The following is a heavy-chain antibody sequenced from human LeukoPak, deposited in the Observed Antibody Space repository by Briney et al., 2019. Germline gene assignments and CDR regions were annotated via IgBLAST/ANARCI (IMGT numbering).Heavy chain of an antibody. CDR1: EFTFSSYG. CDR3: ARGGSGWSDNWFDP. J-gene: IGHJ5*02. CDR2: IWSDGSNK. D-gene: IGHD6-19*01. Sequence: GGSLRLSCAASEFTFSSYGMHWVRQAPGKGLEWVAVIWSDGSNKYYADSVKGRFTISRDNSKNTLYLQMNSLRVEDTAFYYCARGGSGWSDNWFDPWGQGTLVTVSS. V-gene: IGHV3-33*01.